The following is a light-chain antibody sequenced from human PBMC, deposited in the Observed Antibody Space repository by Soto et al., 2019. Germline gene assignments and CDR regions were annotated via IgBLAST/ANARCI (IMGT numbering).Light chain of an antibody. CDR2: DAS. Sequence: EIVLTQSPATLSLSPGERATLSCRASQSVSSYLAWYQQKPGQAPRLLIYDASNRATGIPARFSGSGSGTDFTVTIISLEPEEFAVYYCQQRSNWPRTFGQGTKVEIK. V-gene: IGKV3-11*01. CDR3: QQRSNWPRT. CDR1: QSVSSY. J-gene: IGKJ1*01.